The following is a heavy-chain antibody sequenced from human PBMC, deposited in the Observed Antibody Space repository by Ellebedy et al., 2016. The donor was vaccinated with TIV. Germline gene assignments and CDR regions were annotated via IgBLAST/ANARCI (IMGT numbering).Heavy chain of an antibody. J-gene: IGHJ6*02. CDR1: GGSVSSGSHY. D-gene: IGHD1-26*01. Sequence: SETLSLTCTVSGGSVSSGSHYWNWIRQPPGKGLDWIGYSYYIWTTNYNPSLKSRVTISEDMSKNQFSLRLSSVTAADTAVYYCAGGSYTPYGMDVWGRGTTVIVSS. V-gene: IGHV4-61*01. CDR3: AGGSYTPYGMDV. CDR2: SYYIWTT.